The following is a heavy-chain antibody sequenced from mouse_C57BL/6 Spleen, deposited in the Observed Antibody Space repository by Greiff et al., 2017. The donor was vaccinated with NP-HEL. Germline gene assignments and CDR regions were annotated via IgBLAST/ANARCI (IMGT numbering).Heavy chain of an antibody. CDR1: GYTFTSYW. D-gene: IGHD1-1*01. V-gene: IGHV1-55*01. Sequence: QVQLQQPGAELVKPGASVKMSCKASGYTFTSYWITWVKQRPGQGLEWIGDIYPGSGSTNYNEKFKSKATLTVDTSSSTAYMQLSSLTSEDSAVYYCARSDYYGSRTDFDVWGTGTTVTVSS. CDR3: ARSDYYGSRTDFDV. CDR2: IYPGSGST. J-gene: IGHJ1*03.